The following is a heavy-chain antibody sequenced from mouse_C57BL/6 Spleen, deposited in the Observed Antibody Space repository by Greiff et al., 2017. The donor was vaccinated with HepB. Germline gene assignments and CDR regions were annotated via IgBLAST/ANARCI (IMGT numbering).Heavy chain of an antibody. CDR1: GFSLSTSGMG. V-gene: IGHV8-12*01. CDR3: ARSGGNWDDYYAMDY. CDR2: IYWDDDK. Sequence: QVQLKESGPGILQSSQTLSLTCSFSGFSLSTSGMGVSWIRQPSGKGLEWLAHIYWDDDKRYNPSLKSRLTISKDTSRNQVFLKITSVDTADTATYYCARSGGNWDDYYAMDYWGQGTSVTVSS. D-gene: IGHD4-1*01. J-gene: IGHJ4*01.